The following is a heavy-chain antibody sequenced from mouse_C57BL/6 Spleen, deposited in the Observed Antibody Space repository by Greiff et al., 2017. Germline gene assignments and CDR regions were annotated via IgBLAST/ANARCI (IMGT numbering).Heavy chain of an antibody. D-gene: IGHD3-1*01. J-gene: IGHJ4*01. CDR3: ARSGSRAMDY. CDR2: INPGSGGT. V-gene: IGHV1-54*01. CDR1: GYAFTNYL. Sequence: VKLQESGAELVRPGTSVKVSCKASGYAFTNYLIEWVKQRPGQGLEWIGVINPGSGGTNYNEKFKGKATLTADKSSSTAYMQLSSLTSEDSAVYFCARSGSRAMDYWGQGTSVTVSS.